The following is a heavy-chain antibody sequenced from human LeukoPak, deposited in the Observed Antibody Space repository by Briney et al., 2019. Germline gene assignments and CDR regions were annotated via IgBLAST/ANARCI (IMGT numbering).Heavy chain of an antibody. J-gene: IGHJ4*02. Sequence: PGGSLRLSCAASGFTFSNHAMSWVRQAPGKGLEWVSAISGSGGSTYYADSVKGRLTISRDNSKNTLYLQMNSLRAEDTAVYYCAKDGSYYYGSGSYYITYDDPHYFDYWGQGTLVTVSS. V-gene: IGHV3-23*01. D-gene: IGHD3-10*01. CDR3: AKDGSYYYGSGSYYITYDDPHYFDY. CDR1: GFTFSNHA. CDR2: ISGSGGST.